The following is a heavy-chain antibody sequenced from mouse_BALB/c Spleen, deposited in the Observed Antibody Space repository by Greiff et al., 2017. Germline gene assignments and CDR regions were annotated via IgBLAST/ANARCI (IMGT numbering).Heavy chain of an antibody. CDR3: ARDRGNYVPY. D-gene: IGHD2-1*01. CDR1: GFTFSDYY. V-gene: IGHV5-4*02. J-gene: IGHJ3*01. Sequence: EVQLVESGGGLVKPGGSLKLSCAASGFTFSDYYMYWVRQTPEKRLEWVATISDGGSYTYYPDSVKGRFTISRDNAKNNLYLQMSSLKSEDTAMYYCARDRGNYVPYWGQGTLVTVSA. CDR2: ISDGGSYT.